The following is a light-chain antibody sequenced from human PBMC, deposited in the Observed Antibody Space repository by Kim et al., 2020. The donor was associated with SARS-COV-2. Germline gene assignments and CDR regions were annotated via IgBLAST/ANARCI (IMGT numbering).Light chain of an antibody. CDR2: EDD. J-gene: IGLJ2*01. CDR3: QSYNRDNVI. CDR1: SGIIADNY. Sequence: GKTVTTSCNGSSGIIADNYVQWYQQRPGGVPTTVIYEDDQRPSGVSDRFSGSIDNSSNSASLTISGLRTEDEADYYCQSYNRDNVIFGGGTQLTVL. V-gene: IGLV6-57*02.